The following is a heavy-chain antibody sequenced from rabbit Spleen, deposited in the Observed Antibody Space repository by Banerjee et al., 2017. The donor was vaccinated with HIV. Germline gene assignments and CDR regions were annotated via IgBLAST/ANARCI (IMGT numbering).Heavy chain of an antibody. CDR2: IDLLFGTT. Sequence: QEQLEESGGGLVQPGGSLKLSCKASGFDFSRTGVSWVRQAPGKGLEWIGYIDLLFGTTYYANWVNGRFPISSHNAQNTLYLQLNSLTAADTATYFCVRGASESGYYSLWGPGTLVTVS. CDR1: GFDFSRTG. D-gene: IGHD1-1*01. J-gene: IGHJ4*01. CDR3: VRGASESGYYSL. V-gene: IGHV1S47*01.